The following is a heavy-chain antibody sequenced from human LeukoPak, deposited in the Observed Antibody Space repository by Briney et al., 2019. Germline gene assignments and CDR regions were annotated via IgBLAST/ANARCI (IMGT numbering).Heavy chain of an antibody. CDR3: ARVVAAAGSYNWFDP. V-gene: IGHV1-18*01. J-gene: IGHJ5*02. D-gene: IGHD6-13*01. Sequence: ASVKVSCKASGYTFTSYGISWVRQAPGQGLEWMGWISAYNGNTNYAQKLQGRVTMTTDTSTSTAYMELRSLRSDDTAVCYCARVVAAAGSYNWFDPWGQGTLVTVSS. CDR2: ISAYNGNT. CDR1: GYTFTSYG.